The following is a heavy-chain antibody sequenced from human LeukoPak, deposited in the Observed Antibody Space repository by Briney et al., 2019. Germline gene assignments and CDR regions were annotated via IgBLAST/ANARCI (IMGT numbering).Heavy chain of an antibody. J-gene: IGHJ4*02. Sequence: PGGSLRLSCAASGFTVTSNYMAWVRQAPGMGLEWVSVTYTGGDTYYADSVKGRFSVSRDKSKNTPYLQMNSLRAEDTAVYYCARSKEAYGYFDYWGQGTLLTVSS. CDR2: TYTGGDT. D-gene: IGHD4-17*01. CDR1: GFTVTSNY. V-gene: IGHV3-53*01. CDR3: ARSKEAYGYFDY.